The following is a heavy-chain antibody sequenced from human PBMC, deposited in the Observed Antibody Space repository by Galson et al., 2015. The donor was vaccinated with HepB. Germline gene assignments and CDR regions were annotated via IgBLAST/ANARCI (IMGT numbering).Heavy chain of an antibody. CDR1: GYRFMSYY. Sequence: SVKVSCKASGYRFMSYYMHWVRQAPGQGLEWMGIINPGSGSTTYAQKFQGRVTMTRDTSTSAVYMELSRLRSEDTAVYYCARPYTSGLASPFDNWGQGIMVTVSS. V-gene: IGHV1-46*03. J-gene: IGHJ4*02. D-gene: IGHD6-19*01. CDR2: INPGSGST. CDR3: ARPYTSGLASPFDN.